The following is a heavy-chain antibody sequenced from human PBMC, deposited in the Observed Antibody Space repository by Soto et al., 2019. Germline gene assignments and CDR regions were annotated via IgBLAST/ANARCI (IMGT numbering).Heavy chain of an antibody. CDR1: GFTFTSYW. J-gene: IGHJ4*02. D-gene: IGHD1-26*01. Sequence: EVQLMESGGGLVQPGGSLRLSCAASGFTFTSYWMQWFRQAPGEGLVWVSRINGDGTYTRYADSVKGRFTISRDNAKDTLYLQMTRLRDEDTAVYYCARERGPYYTDYWGQGTLVTVSS. CDR3: ARERGPYYTDY. V-gene: IGHV3-74*01. CDR2: INGDGTYT.